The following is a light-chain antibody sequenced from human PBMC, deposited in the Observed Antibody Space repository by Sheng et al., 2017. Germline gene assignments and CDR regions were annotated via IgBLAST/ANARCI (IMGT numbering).Light chain of an antibody. Sequence: EIVLTQSPGTLSLSPGERATLSCRASQSVNNNYIAWYQQRPGQAPRLLIYGASSKAPGIPDRFSGSGSGTDFTLTVNRLEPEDFAVYFCQQYGSSPKTFGPGTKVDVK. J-gene: IGKJ3*01. CDR3: QQYGSSPKT. CDR1: QSVNNNY. CDR2: GAS. V-gene: IGKV3-20*01.